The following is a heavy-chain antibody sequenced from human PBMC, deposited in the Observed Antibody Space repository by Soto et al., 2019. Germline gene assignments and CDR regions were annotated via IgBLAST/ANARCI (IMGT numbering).Heavy chain of an antibody. J-gene: IGHJ4*02. D-gene: IGHD1-26*01. CDR3: ARDRSGSYDY. CDR1: GFTFSDHY. Sequence: ESGGGLVQPGGSLRLSCAASGFTFSDHYMDWVRQAPGKGLEWVGRTRNKANSYTTEYAASVKGRFTISRDDSKNSLYLQMDSLKTEDTAVHYCARDRSGSYDYWGQGTLVTVSS. CDR2: TRNKANSYTT. V-gene: IGHV3-72*01.